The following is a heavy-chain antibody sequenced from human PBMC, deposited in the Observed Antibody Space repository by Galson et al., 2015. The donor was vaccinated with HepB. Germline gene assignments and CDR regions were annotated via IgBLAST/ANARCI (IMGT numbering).Heavy chain of an antibody. Sequence: SVKVSCKASGGTFSSYAISWVRQAPGQGLEWMGRIIPILGIANYAQKFQGRVTITADKSTTTAYMELSGLRSEDTAVYYCARVPHYYGSGGLHYWGQGTLVTVSS. CDR2: IIPILGIA. CDR1: GGTFSSYA. D-gene: IGHD3-10*01. CDR3: ARVPHYYGSGGLHY. J-gene: IGHJ4*02. V-gene: IGHV1-69*04.